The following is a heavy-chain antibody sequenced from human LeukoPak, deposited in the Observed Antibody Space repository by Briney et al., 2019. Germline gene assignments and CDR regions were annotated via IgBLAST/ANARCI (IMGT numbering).Heavy chain of an antibody. CDR3: ARHRPYSGSYYYNAFDI. CDR1: GYKFTSYW. V-gene: IGHV5-51*01. Sequence: GESLKISCKGSGYKFTSYWIGWVRQMPGKGLEWMGIIYPGDSDTRYSASFQGQVTISADKSITTAYLQWSSLKASDTAMYCCARHRPYSGSYYYNAFDIWGQGTMVTVSS. CDR2: IYPGDSDT. D-gene: IGHD1-26*01. J-gene: IGHJ3*02.